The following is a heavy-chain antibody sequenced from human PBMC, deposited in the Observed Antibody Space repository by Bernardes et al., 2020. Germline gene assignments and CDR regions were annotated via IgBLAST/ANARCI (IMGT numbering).Heavy chain of an antibody. CDR1: GYTFTSYG. Sequence: ASVKVSCKASGYTFTSYGISWVRQAPGQGLEWMGWISAYNGNTNYAQKLQGRVTMTTDTSTSTAYMELRSLRSDDTAVYYCASYLANPRGGSYRRPPAFDIWGQGTMVTVSS. D-gene: IGHD3-16*02. CDR2: ISAYNGNT. V-gene: IGHV1-18*01. J-gene: IGHJ3*02. CDR3: ASYLANPRGGSYRRPPAFDI.